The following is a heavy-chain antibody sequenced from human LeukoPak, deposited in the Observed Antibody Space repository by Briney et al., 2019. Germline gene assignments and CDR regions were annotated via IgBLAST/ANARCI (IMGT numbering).Heavy chain of an antibody. Sequence: GGSLRLSCAASGFTFSSYIMNWVRQAPGKGLEWVSSISPSGSHKYYADSVKGRFTISRDNAENSVSLQMNSLRAEDTAVYYCARVSDSTPDEGSWGQGTLVTVSS. CDR2: ISPSGSHK. J-gene: IGHJ5*01. V-gene: IGHV3-21*01. CDR1: GFTFSSYI. D-gene: IGHD3-22*01. CDR3: ARVSDSTPDEGS.